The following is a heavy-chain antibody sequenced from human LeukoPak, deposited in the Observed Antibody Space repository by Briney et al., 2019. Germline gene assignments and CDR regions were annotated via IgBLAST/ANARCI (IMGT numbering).Heavy chain of an antibody. CDR1: GFPFSNYG. Sequence: PGRSLRLSCAASGFPFSNYGMHWVRQAPGKGLEWVAVIWYDGSNKYYADSVKGRFTISRDNSKNTLYLQMNSLRAEDTAVYYCAGNYGPYYFDYWGQGTLVTVSS. J-gene: IGHJ4*02. CDR2: IWYDGSNK. D-gene: IGHD3-10*01. CDR3: AGNYGPYYFDY. V-gene: IGHV3-33*01.